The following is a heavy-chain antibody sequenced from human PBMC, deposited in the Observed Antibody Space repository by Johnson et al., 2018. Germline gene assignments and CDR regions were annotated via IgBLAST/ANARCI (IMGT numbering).Heavy chain of an antibody. Sequence: QVQLVESGGGVVQPGRSLRLSCAASGFTFSSYVMHWVRQAPGTGLAWVAVIWYDGSNKYYADSVKGRFTISSDNSKNTLYLQMNRRRAEDTAVYYCASAGWFSSSWRFGYGMDVWGQGTTVTVSS. CDR2: IWYDGSNK. J-gene: IGHJ6*02. CDR3: ASAGWFSSSWRFGYGMDV. D-gene: IGHD6-6*01. CDR1: GFTFSSYV. V-gene: IGHV3-33*01.